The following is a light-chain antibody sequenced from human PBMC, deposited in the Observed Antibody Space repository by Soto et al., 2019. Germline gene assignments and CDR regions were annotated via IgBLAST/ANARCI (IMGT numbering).Light chain of an antibody. CDR3: QQSYSTPHT. J-gene: IGKJ2*01. CDR2: AAS. V-gene: IGKV1-39*01. CDR1: QSINIY. Sequence: DIQMTQSPSSLSASVGDRVTITCRASQSINIYLNWYQQKPGRAPKLVINAASRLQSGVPSRFSGSGSGTDFTPSISTLQPEDLATYYCQQSYSTPHTFGQGTNLEIK.